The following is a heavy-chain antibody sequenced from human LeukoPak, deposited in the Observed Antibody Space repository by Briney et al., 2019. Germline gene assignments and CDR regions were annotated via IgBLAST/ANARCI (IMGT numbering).Heavy chain of an antibody. Sequence: ASVKVSCKVSGYTLTELSMHWVRQVPGKGLEWMGGFDPEDGDTIYAQKFQGRVTMTEDTSTGTAYMELSSLRSEDTAVYYCATLDGGYYDSSGYLYYFDYWGQGTLVTVSS. J-gene: IGHJ4*02. CDR1: GYTLTELS. CDR2: FDPEDGDT. CDR3: ATLDGGYYDSSGYLYYFDY. D-gene: IGHD3-22*01. V-gene: IGHV1-24*01.